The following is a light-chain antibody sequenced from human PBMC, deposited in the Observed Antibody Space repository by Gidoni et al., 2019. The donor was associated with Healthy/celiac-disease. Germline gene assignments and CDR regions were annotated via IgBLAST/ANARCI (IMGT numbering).Light chain of an antibody. Sequence: QSALTQPRSVSGSPGQSVPISCTGTSSDVGGYNYVSWYQQHPGKDPKLMIYDVSKRPSGVPDRFSGSKSGNTASLTISGLQAEDEADDYCCSYAGSYTPHVVFGGGTKLTVL. J-gene: IGLJ2*01. V-gene: IGLV2-11*01. CDR2: DVS. CDR3: CSYAGSYTPHVV. CDR1: SSDVGGYNY.